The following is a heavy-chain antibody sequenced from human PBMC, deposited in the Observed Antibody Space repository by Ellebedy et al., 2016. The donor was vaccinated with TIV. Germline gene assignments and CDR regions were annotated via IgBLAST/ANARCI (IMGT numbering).Heavy chain of an antibody. CDR3: ARDNCGYAHYSFGMDV. D-gene: IGHD5-12*01. Sequence: GESLKISCVASGFTFSSYTLNWVRQAPGKGLEWVSYIDTGSITIYYADSVKGRFTISRDNAKNSVYLQMNSLRDEDTAVYHCARDNCGYAHYSFGMDVWGQGTTVTVSS. J-gene: IGHJ6*01. CDR1: GFTFSSYT. CDR2: IDTGSITI. V-gene: IGHV3-48*02.